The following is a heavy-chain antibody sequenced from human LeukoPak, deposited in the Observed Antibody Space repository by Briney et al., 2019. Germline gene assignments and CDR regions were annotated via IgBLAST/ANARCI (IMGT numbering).Heavy chain of an antibody. Sequence: GGSLRLSCVASGFTFSDYSMNWVRQAPGKGLEWISYILNTGNLINYAGSVEGRFTISRDNDKNSVYLQLNSLRDEDTAVYYCARDVPDSCWGPFDMWGQGTMVTVSS. J-gene: IGHJ3*02. V-gene: IGHV3-48*02. CDR1: GFTFSDYS. D-gene: IGHD2-15*01. CDR3: ARDVPDSCWGPFDM. CDR2: ILNTGNLI.